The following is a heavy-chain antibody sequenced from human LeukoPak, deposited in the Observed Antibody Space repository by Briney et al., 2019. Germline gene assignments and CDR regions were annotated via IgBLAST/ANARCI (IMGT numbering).Heavy chain of an antibody. Sequence: PSETLSLTCTVSGGSISSYYWSWIRQPPGKGLEWIGYIYYTGSTNYNPSLKSRVTISVDTSKNQFSLKLSSVTAADTAVYYCARDRPGGSSLDYWGQGTLVTVSS. CDR2: IYYTGST. V-gene: IGHV4-59*01. CDR3: ARDRPGGSSLDY. D-gene: IGHD6-13*01. CDR1: GGSISSYY. J-gene: IGHJ4*02.